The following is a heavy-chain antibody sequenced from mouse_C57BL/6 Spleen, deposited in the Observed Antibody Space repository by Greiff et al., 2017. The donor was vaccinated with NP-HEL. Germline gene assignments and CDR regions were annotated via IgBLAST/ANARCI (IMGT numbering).Heavy chain of an antibody. CDR3: AREAYYGSSYAYAMDY. V-gene: IGHV1-82*01. Sequence: QVQLQQSGPELVKPGASVKISCKASGYAFSSSWMNWVKQRPGKGLEWIGRIYPGDGDTNYNGKFKGKATLTADKSSSTAYMQLSSLTSEDSAVYFCAREAYYGSSYAYAMDYWGQGTSVTVSS. CDR2: IYPGDGDT. J-gene: IGHJ4*01. CDR1: GYAFSSSW. D-gene: IGHD1-1*01.